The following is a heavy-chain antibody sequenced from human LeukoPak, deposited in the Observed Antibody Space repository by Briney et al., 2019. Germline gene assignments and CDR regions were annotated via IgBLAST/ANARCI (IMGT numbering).Heavy chain of an antibody. J-gene: IGHJ5*02. Sequence: SETLSLTCTVSGGSISSYYWSWIRQPPGKGLEWIGYIYYSGSTNYNPSLKSRVTISVDTSKNQFSLKLSSVTAADTAVYYCTEVGELEGWFDPWGQGTLVTVSS. CDR2: IYYSGST. CDR3: TEVGELEGWFDP. CDR1: GGSISSYY. D-gene: IGHD3-10*01. V-gene: IGHV4-59*01.